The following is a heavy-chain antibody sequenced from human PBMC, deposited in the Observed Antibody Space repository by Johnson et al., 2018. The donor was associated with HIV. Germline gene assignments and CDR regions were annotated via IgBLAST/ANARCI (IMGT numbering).Heavy chain of an antibody. V-gene: IGHV3-30-3*01. CDR1: GFTFSSYA. J-gene: IGHJ3*02. CDR2: ISDDGTNK. Sequence: QVQLVESGGGVVQPGRSLRLSCAASGFTFSSYAMHWVRQAPGKGLEWVAVISDDGTNKYYADSVKGRFTISRDNSENTLYLQMNSLKTEDTAVYYCTTEAPKIVVVNHYDAFDIWGQGTLVAVSS. CDR3: TTEAPKIVVVNHYDAFDI. D-gene: IGHD3-22*01.